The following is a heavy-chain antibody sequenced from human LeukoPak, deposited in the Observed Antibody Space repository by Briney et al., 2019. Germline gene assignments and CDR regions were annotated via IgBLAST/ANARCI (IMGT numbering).Heavy chain of an antibody. CDR3: ARHHYDFWSGYWGGTYNWFDP. V-gene: IGHV4-39*01. CDR2: IYYSGST. J-gene: IGHJ5*02. CDR1: GGSISSSSYC. D-gene: IGHD3-3*01. Sequence: SETLSLTCTVSGGSISSSSYCWGWIRQPPGKGLEWIGSIYYSGSTYYNPSLKSRVTISVDTSKNQFSLKLSSVTAADTAVYYCARHHYDFWSGYWGGTYNWFDPWGQGTLVTVSS.